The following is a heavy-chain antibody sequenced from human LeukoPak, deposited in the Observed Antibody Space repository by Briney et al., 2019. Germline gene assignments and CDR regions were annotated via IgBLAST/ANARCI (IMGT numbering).Heavy chain of an antibody. D-gene: IGHD3-22*01. Sequence: SGPTLVKPTQTLTLTCTFSGFSLSTSGVGVGWIRQPPGKALEWLALIYWDDDKRYSPSLKSRLTITKDTSKNQVVLTTTNMDPVDTATYYCAHSRKTGYYYDSSGYWAYWGQGTLVTVSS. CDR3: AHSRKTGYYYDSSGYWAY. J-gene: IGHJ4*02. CDR2: IYWDDDK. V-gene: IGHV2-5*02. CDR1: GFSLSTSGVG.